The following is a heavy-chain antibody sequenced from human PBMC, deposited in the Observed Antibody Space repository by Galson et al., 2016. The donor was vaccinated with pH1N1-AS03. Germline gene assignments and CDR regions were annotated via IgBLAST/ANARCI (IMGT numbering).Heavy chain of an antibody. V-gene: IGHV3-74*01. CDR3: VRQQGGGDDY. J-gene: IGHJ4*02. D-gene: IGHD3-16*01. CDR2: INEDGSTT. CDR1: GFTFTSSW. Sequence: SLRLSYAASGFTFTSSWMHWVRQAPGKGLVWVSHINEDGSTTRYADSVKGRFTISRDNAKNTLYLQMNSLRAEDTAVYFCVRQQGGGDDYRGQGTLVTVSS.